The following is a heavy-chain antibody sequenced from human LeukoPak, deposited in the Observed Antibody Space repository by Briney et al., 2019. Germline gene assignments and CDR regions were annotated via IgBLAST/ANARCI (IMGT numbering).Heavy chain of an antibody. D-gene: IGHD3-10*01. CDR3: ARDAQRVRGVGVDY. Sequence: GGSLRLSCAASGFTFSDYYMSWIRQAPGKGLEWVSYISSSSSYTNYADSVKGRFTISRDNAKNSLYLQMNSLRAEDTAVYYCARDAQRVRGVGVDYWGQGTLVTVSS. V-gene: IGHV3-11*05. CDR1: GFTFSDYY. CDR2: ISSSSSYT. J-gene: IGHJ4*02.